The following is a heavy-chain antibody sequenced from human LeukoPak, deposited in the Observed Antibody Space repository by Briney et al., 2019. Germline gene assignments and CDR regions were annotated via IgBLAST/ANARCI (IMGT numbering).Heavy chain of an antibody. CDR3: ARRGYCSSTSCYPYWFDP. D-gene: IGHD2-2*01. CDR2: INHSGST. J-gene: IGHJ5*02. CDR1: GGSFSGYY. V-gene: IGHV4-34*01. Sequence: SETPSLTCAVYGGSFSGYYWSWIRQPPGKGLEWIGEINHSGSTNYNPSLKSRVTISVDTSKNQFSLKLSSVTAADTAVFYCARRGYCSSTSCYPYWFDPWGQGTLVTVSS.